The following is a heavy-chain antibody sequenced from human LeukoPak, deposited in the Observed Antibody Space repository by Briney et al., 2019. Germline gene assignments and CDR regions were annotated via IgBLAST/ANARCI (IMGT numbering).Heavy chain of an antibody. Sequence: GASVKVSCKASGGTFSSYAISWVRQAPGQGLEWMGRIFPILGIANYAQKFQGRVTITADKSTSTAYMELSSLRSEDTAVYYCAREGTMVREVIAYWGQGTLVTVSS. D-gene: IGHD3-10*01. CDR1: GGTFSSYA. V-gene: IGHV1-69*04. CDR3: AREGTMVREVIAY. CDR2: IFPILGIA. J-gene: IGHJ4*02.